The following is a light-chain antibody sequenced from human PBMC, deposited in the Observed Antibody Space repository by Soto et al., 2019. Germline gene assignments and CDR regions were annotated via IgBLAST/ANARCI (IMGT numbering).Light chain of an antibody. CDR1: QSISSS. V-gene: IGKV1-39*01. J-gene: IGKJ4*01. CDR2: AAS. Sequence: DIQMTQSPSSLSASVGETITITCRASQSISSSLNWFQHSPGQPPKLLLFAASNLHAGVPPRFSGSGSGTSFSLTIRSLQPEDFATYYCQQAATFPLTFGGGTEVEIK. CDR3: QQAATFPLT.